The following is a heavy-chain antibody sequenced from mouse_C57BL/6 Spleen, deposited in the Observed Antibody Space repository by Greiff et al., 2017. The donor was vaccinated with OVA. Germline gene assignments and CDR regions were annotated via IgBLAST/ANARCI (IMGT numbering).Heavy chain of an antibody. Sequence: QVQLKESGAELVRPGTSVKVSCKASGYAFTNYLIEWVKQRPGQGLEWIGVINPGSGGTNYNEKFKGKATLTADKSSSTAYMQLSSLTSEDSAVYYCARGYSNPYFDYWGQGTTLTVSS. V-gene: IGHV1-54*01. CDR2: INPGSGGT. J-gene: IGHJ2*01. CDR1: GYAFTNYL. D-gene: IGHD2-5*01. CDR3: ARGYSNPYFDY.